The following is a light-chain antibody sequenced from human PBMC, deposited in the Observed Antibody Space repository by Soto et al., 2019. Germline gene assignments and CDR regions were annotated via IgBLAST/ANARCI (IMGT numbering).Light chain of an antibody. Sequence: EIVMTQSPATLSVFPGERATLSCRASQSVTRQLAWYQQKPGQAPRLLIYAASARATGIPARFTVSGSGTEFTLTISSLQSEDFATYYCQQYDNWPQTFGQGTKVEIK. V-gene: IGKV3-15*01. J-gene: IGKJ1*01. CDR2: AAS. CDR3: QQYDNWPQT. CDR1: QSVTRQ.